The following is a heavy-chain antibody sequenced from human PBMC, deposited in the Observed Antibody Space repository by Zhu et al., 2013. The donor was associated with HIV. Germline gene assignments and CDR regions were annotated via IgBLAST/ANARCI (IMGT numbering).Heavy chain of an antibody. D-gene: IGHD2-15*01. CDR2: ISYDGSNK. CDR3: ARASTPHCSGGSCYSYYFDY. CDR1: GFTFSSYA. J-gene: IGHJ4*02. V-gene: IGHV3-30-3*01. Sequence: VQLVESGGGVVQPGRSLRLSCAASGFTFSSYAMHWVRQAPGKGLEWVAVISYDGSNKYYADSVKGRFTISRDNSKNTLYLQMNSLRAEDTAVYYCARASTPHCSGGSCYSYYFDYWGQGTLVTVSS.